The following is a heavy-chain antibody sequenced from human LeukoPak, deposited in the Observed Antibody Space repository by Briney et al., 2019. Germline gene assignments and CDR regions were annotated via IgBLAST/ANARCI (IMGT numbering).Heavy chain of an antibody. Sequence: SETLSLTCAVSSGSISSGGYSWNWTRQPPGKGLEWIGYIYYTGSTNYNPSLKSRVTISVDTSKNQLSLKLRSVTAADTAVYYCARQDSGTYLNPLDIWGQGTVVTVSS. V-gene: IGHV4-61*08. CDR1: SGSISSGGYS. J-gene: IGHJ3*02. CDR2: IYYTGST. D-gene: IGHD1-26*01. CDR3: ARQDSGTYLNPLDI.